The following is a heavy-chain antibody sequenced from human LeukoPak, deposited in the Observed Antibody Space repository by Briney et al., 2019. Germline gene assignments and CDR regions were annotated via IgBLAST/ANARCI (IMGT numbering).Heavy chain of an antibody. CDR1: GYTFTGYY. Sequence: GASVKVSCKASGYTFTGYYMHWVRQAPGQGLEWMGWINPNSGGTNYGQKFQGRVTMTRDTSISTAYMELSRLTSDDTAVYFCARDRGCNTYTCSTGGDWFDPWGQGALVTVSS. CDR3: ARDRGCNTYTCSTGGDWFDP. CDR2: INPNSGGT. J-gene: IGHJ5*02. D-gene: IGHD2/OR15-2a*01. V-gene: IGHV1-2*02.